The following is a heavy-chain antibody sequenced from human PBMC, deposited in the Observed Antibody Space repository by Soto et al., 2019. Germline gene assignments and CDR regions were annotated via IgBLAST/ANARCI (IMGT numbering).Heavy chain of an antibody. V-gene: IGHV1-2*04. D-gene: IGHD3-16*01. CDR3: ACARGDYYYYGMAV. J-gene: IGHJ6*02. CDR2: INPNSGGT. Sequence: ASVKVSCKASGYTFTGYYMHWVRQAPGQGLEWMGWINPNSGGTNYAQKFQGWVTMTRDTSISTAYMELSRLRSDDTAVYYCACARGDYYYYGMAVWGQGTTVTVSS. CDR1: GYTFTGYY.